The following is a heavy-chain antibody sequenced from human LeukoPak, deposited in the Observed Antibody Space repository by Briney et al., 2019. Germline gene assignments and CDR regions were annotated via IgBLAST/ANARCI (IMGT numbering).Heavy chain of an antibody. J-gene: IGHJ4*02. CDR1: GFTFSSYA. V-gene: IGHV3-30-3*01. D-gene: IGHD6-19*01. Sequence: PGGSLRLSCAASGFTFSSYAMHWVRQAPGKGLEWVAVISYDGSNKYYADSVKGRFTISRDNSKNTLYLQMNSLRAEDTAVYYCARVLPYSSGWYYFDYWGQGTLVTVSS. CDR3: ARVLPYSSGWYYFDY. CDR2: ISYDGSNK.